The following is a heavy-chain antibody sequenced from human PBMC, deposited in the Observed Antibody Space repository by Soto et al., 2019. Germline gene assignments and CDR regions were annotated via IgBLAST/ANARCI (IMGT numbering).Heavy chain of an antibody. CDR1: GDSISSSSYY. Sequence: QLQLQESGPGLVKPSETLSLTCTVSGDSISSSSYYWGWIRQPPGKGLQWIGSIYYSGSTYYNSSLKSRVTISADTSKNQFSLKLSSVTAADTAVYYCARARHSYYYYMDVWGKGTTVTVSS. V-gene: IGHV4-39*01. CDR2: IYYSGST. CDR3: ARARHSYYYYMDV. D-gene: IGHD6-6*01. J-gene: IGHJ6*03.